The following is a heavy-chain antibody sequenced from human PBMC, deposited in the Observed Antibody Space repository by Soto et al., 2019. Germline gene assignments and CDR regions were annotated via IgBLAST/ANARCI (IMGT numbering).Heavy chain of an antibody. Sequence: HPGGSLRLSCAASGFTFSSYGMHWVRQAPGKGLEWVAVISYDGSNKYYADSVKGRFTISRDNSKNTLYLQMKSLRAEDTAVYYCAKVNQWLALRGMDVWGQGTTVTVSS. D-gene: IGHD6-19*01. CDR3: AKVNQWLALRGMDV. CDR1: GFTFSSYG. CDR2: ISYDGSNK. J-gene: IGHJ6*02. V-gene: IGHV3-30*18.